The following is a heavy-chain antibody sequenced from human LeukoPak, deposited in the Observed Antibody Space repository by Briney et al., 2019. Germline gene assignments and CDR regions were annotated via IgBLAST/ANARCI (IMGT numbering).Heavy chain of an antibody. D-gene: IGHD2-2*01. J-gene: IGHJ6*02. V-gene: IGHV4-59*01. CDR3: ARAGDPKHCSSTSCHYGMDV. Sequence: PSETLSLTCTVSGVSISSYYWSWIRQPPGKGLDWVGYIYYSGSTNYNPSLKSRVTISVDTSKNQFSLKLSSVPAADTAVYYCARAGDPKHCSSTSCHYGMDVWGQGSTVTVCS. CDR1: GVSISSYY. CDR2: IYYSGST.